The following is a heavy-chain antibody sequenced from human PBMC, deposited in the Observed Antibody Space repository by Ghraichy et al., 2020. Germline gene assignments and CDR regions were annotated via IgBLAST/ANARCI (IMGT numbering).Heavy chain of an antibody. CDR3: ATALYYYDSSGYYGYFDY. CDR1: GYTLTELS. CDR2: FDPEDGET. V-gene: IGHV1-24*01. D-gene: IGHD3-22*01. Sequence: ASVKVSCKVSGYTLTELSMHWVRQAPGKGLEWMGGFDPEDGETIYAQKFQGRVTMTEDTSTDTAYMELSSLRSEDTAVYYCATALYYYDSSGYYGYFDYWGQGILVTVSS. J-gene: IGHJ4*02.